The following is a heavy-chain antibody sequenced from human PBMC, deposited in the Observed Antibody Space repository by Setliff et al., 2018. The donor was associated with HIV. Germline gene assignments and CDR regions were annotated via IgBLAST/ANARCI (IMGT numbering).Heavy chain of an antibody. CDR1: GFTLSDHY. CDR3: VRAAAGLDI. D-gene: IGHD3-16*01. CDR2: IAAKFNGYVK. Sequence: GGSLRLSCAASGFTLSDHYIDWIRQPPGKGLEWVGRIAAKFNGYVKEYAASVQGRFTISRDDSKDSLFLQMNNLKTEDTAVYYCVRAAAGLDIWSQKILVTVSS. J-gene: IGHJ4*02. V-gene: IGHV3-72*01.